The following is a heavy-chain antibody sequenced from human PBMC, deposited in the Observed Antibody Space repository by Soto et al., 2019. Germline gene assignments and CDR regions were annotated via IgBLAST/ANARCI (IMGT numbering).Heavy chain of an antibody. V-gene: IGHV4-59*08. CDR1: GGSISSYY. D-gene: IGHD6-19*01. J-gene: IGHJ5*02. Sequence: TSETLSLTCTVSGGSISSYYWSWIRQPPGKGLEWIGYIYYSGSTNYNPSLKSRVTISVDTSKNQFSLKLSSVTAADTAMYYCASLRIAVAGTFGFDPWGQGTLVTVSS. CDR2: IYYSGST. CDR3: ASLRIAVAGTFGFDP.